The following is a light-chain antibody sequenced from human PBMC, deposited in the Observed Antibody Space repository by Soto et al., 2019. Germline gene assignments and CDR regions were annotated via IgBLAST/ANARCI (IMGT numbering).Light chain of an antibody. CDR1: SSNIGAGYD. CDR3: XSXDSSLSGSV. Sequence: QSVLTQPPSVSGAPGQRVTISCTGSSSNIGAGYDVHWYQQLPGTAPKLLIYGNSNRPSGVPARFSGSKSGTSASLAITGXXXXXXXXXXXXSXDSSLSGSVFGGGTQLTXL. J-gene: IGLJ7*01. V-gene: IGLV1-40*01. CDR2: GNS.